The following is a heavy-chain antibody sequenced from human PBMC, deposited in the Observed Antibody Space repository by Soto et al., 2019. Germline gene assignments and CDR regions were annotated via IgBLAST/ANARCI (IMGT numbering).Heavy chain of an antibody. V-gene: IGHV2-26*01. CDR3: ARILHYYYYYMDV. CDR2: IFSNDEK. J-gene: IGHJ6*03. CDR1: GFSLSNTKMG. Sequence: SGPTLVNDAESLTLACTVSGFSLSNTKMGVSWIRQPPGKALEWLAHIFSNDEKSYSTSLKSRLTISKDTSKSQVVLTMTNMDPVDTATYYCARILHYYYYYMDVWGKGTTVTVSS.